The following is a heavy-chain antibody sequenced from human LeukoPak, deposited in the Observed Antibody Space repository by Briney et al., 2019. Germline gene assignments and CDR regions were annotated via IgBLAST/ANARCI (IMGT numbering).Heavy chain of an antibody. Sequence: PSETLSLTCTVSGGSISSSSYYWGWIRQPPGKGLEWIGSIYYSGSTYYNPSLKSRVTISVDTSKNQFSLKLSSVTAADTAVYYCARGNAQLVEFDYWGQGTLVTVSS. D-gene: IGHD6-13*01. V-gene: IGHV4-39*07. CDR1: GGSISSSSYY. CDR2: IYYSGST. J-gene: IGHJ4*02. CDR3: ARGNAQLVEFDY.